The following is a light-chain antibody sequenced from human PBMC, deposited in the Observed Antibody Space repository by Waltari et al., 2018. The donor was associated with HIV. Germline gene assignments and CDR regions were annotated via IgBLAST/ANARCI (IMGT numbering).Light chain of an antibody. Sequence: DIQLTQAPSTLSASVGDRVSITCRACQSVSSSLAWYQLKPGRAPKLLIYKASTLKSGVPSRFSGRGSGTDFTLTITGLQSDDFATYYCQHYNPYSTFGQGTKVEIK. CDR2: KAS. V-gene: IGKV1-5*03. CDR1: QSVSSS. J-gene: IGKJ1*01. CDR3: QHYNPYST.